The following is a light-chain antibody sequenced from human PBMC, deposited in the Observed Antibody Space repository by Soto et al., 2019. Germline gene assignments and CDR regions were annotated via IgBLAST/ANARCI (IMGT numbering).Light chain of an antibody. V-gene: IGKV3-20*01. Sequence: EIVMTQSPATLSVSKGERATLSCRASQRVSTIYLAWYKQKPGQAPRLLIYGAYSRATGIPDRVSGGGSGTDFTLTISSLEPEDFAVYYCQQLSSYPLTFGGGTKVDIK. J-gene: IGKJ4*01. CDR1: QRVSTIY. CDR2: GAY. CDR3: QQLSSYPLT.